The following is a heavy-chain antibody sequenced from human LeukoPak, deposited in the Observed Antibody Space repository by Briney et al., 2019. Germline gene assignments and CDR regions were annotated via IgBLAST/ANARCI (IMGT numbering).Heavy chain of an antibody. V-gene: IGHV3-48*02. CDR1: GXXXTXXX. J-gene: IGHJ3*02. D-gene: IGHD4-17*01. CDR2: XSSSGGXI. Sequence: GGSLRLSCAAXGXXXTXXXXXXXXXAXXXXLXXVSXXSSSGGXIXYADSVKGRXTISRDSAKNSLYLQMNSLRDEXTAVYYCARDFYGDWAFDIWGQGTMVTVSS. CDR3: ARDFYGDWAFDI.